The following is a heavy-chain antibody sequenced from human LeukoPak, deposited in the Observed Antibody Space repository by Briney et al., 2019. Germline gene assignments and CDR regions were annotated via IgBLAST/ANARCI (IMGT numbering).Heavy chain of an antibody. CDR2: ISSSSSYI. J-gene: IGHJ4*02. CDR3: ARDYYDSSGSHGY. Sequence: GGSLRLSCAASRFTFSSYSMNWVRQAPGKGLEWVSSISSSSSYIYYADSVKGRFTISRDNAKNSLYLQMNSLRAEDTAVYYCARDYYDSSGSHGYWGQGTLVTVSS. D-gene: IGHD3-22*01. V-gene: IGHV3-21*01. CDR1: RFTFSSYS.